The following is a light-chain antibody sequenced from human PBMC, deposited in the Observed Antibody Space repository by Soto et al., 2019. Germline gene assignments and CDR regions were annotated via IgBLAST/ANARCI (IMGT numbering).Light chain of an antibody. CDR2: WAS. CDR3: QQYYAFPYT. CDR1: QSVLYSSINKNY. J-gene: IGKJ2*01. V-gene: IGKV4-1*01. Sequence: DIVLTQSPDSLAVSLGERATINCKSSQSVLYSSINKNYLAWYQQKPGQPPKLLIYWASTRGSGVPDRFSGSESGTDFTLTISSLQAEDVAVYYCQQYYAFPYTFGQGTKLEIK.